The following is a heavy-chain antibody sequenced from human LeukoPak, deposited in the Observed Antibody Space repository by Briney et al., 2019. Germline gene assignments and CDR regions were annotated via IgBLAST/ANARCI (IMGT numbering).Heavy chain of an antibody. CDR2: IYYSGST. Sequence: PSETLSLTCTVSGGSISSYYWSWIRQPPGKGLEWIGYIYYSGSTNYNPSLKSRVTISVDTSKNQFSLKLSSVTAADTAVYYCARGHSSSWYFDYWGQGTLVTVSS. D-gene: IGHD6-13*01. J-gene: IGHJ4*02. CDR1: GGSISSYY. CDR3: ARGHSSSWYFDY. V-gene: IGHV4-59*01.